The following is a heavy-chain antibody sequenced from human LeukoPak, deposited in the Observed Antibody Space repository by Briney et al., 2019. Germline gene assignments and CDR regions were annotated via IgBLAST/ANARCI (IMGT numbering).Heavy chain of an antibody. CDR1: GFTFSSYA. CDR3: ATEDLDYGDPVD. V-gene: IGHV3-21*01. Sequence: GGSLRLSCAASGFTFSSYAMHWVRQAPGKGLEWVSSISSSSSYIYYADSVKGRFTISRDNAKNSLYLQMNSLRAEDTAVYYCATEDLDYGDPVDWGQGTLVTVSS. CDR2: ISSSSSYI. D-gene: IGHD4-17*01. J-gene: IGHJ4*02.